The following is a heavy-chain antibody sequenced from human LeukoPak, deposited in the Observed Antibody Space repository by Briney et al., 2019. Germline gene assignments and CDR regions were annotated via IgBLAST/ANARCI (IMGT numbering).Heavy chain of an antibody. J-gene: IGHJ4*02. V-gene: IGHV3-23*01. D-gene: IGHD7-27*01. CDR1: GFTFSTFS. Sequence: GGSLRLSCAASGFTFSTFSLSWVRQAAGKGLEWVSGMSGSGDKIFYADSVKGRFTISRDNSKNTLYLQMNSLRAEDTAVYYCAKENWVSNADAVYWGQGALVTVSS. CDR3: AKENWVSNADAVY. CDR2: MSGSGDKI.